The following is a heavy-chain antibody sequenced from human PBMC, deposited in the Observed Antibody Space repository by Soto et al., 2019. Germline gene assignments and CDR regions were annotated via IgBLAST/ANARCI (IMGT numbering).Heavy chain of an antibody. V-gene: IGHV1-2*04. Sequence: ASVKVSCKASGYTFTGYYMHWVRQAPGQGLEWMGWINPNSGGTNYAQKFQGWVTMTRDTSISTAYMELSRLRSDDTAVYYCARVQYYDSSGQPSDAFDIWGQGPMVTVSS. CDR3: ARVQYYDSSGQPSDAFDI. CDR2: INPNSGGT. J-gene: IGHJ3*02. D-gene: IGHD3-22*01. CDR1: GYTFTGYY.